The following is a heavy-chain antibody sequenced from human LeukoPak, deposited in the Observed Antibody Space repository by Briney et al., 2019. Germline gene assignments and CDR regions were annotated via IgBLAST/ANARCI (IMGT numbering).Heavy chain of an antibody. J-gene: IGHJ4*02. Sequence: PSETLSLTRAVYGGSLSDYSWSWIRQPPGKGLEWIGEINHSGSTNYNPSLKSRVTISVDTSKNQFSLKLSSVTAADTAFYYCARVPGRPAAVFDYWGQGTLVTVSS. CDR2: INHSGST. V-gene: IGHV4-34*01. D-gene: IGHD2-2*01. CDR3: ARVPGRPAAVFDY. CDR1: GGSLSDYS.